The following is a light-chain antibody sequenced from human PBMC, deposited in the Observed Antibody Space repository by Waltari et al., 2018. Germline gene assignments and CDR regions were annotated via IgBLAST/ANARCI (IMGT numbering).Light chain of an antibody. CDR1: SSDIGSLNF. J-gene: IGLJ1*01. CDR2: DVN. Sequence: QSALTQPASVSGFPGQPITISCAGTSSDIGSLNFVSWYQKHPGKAPKVIIYDVNNRPSGVSSRFSGFKSGNTASLTISGLQADDEAEYYCNSYKVGRTRYVFGSGTKVTVL. CDR3: NSYKVGRTRYV. V-gene: IGLV2-14*03.